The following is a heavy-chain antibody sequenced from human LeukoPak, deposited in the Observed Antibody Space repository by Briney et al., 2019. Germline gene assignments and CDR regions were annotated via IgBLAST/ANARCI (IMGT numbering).Heavy chain of an antibody. Sequence: GGSLRLSCAASGFTFSSYWMHWVRQTPGKGLVWVSRIKGDGSDTLYADSVKGRFTISRDNSKNTLYLQTSSLGVDDTAVYYCARASTTVPNLLDYWGQGALVSASS. J-gene: IGHJ4*02. CDR2: IKGDGSDT. CDR3: ARASTTVPNLLDY. D-gene: IGHD4-17*01. CDR1: GFTFSSYW. V-gene: IGHV3-74*01.